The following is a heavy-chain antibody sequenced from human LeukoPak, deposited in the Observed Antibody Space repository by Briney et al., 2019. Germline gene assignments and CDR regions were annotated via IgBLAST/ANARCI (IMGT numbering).Heavy chain of an antibody. D-gene: IGHD3-10*01. J-gene: IGHJ5*02. CDR3: TTLTMVRGVMSLNWFDP. Sequence: PGGSLRLSCAASGFTFSSYEMNWVRQAPGKGLEWVGRIKSKTDGGTTDYAAPVKGRFTISRDDSKNTLYLQMNSLKTEDTAVYYCTTLTMVRGVMSLNWFDPWGQGTLVTVSS. V-gene: IGHV3-15*01. CDR2: IKSKTDGGTT. CDR1: GFTFSSYE.